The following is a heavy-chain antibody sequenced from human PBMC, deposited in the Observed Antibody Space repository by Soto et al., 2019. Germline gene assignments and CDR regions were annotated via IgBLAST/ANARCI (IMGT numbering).Heavy chain of an antibody. J-gene: IGHJ6*02. CDR1: GGSISSYY. CDR3: AGFYYDFWSGSINYGMDF. CDR2: IYYSGST. D-gene: IGHD3-3*01. Sequence: SETLSLTCTVSGGSISSYYWSWIRQPPGKGLEWIGYIYYSGSTNYNPSLKSRVTISVDTSKNQFSLKLSSVTAADTAVYYCAGFYYDFWSGSINYGMDFWGQGTTVTVSS. V-gene: IGHV4-59*01.